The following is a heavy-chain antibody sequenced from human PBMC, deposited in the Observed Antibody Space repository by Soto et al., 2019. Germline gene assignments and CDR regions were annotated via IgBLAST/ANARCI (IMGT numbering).Heavy chain of an antibody. V-gene: IGHV3-66*01. J-gene: IGHJ3*02. CDR3: AREPRYCRGGSCSITGDAYDI. CDR2: ISNRGDT. Sequence: EVQLVESGGGLVQPGGSLRLSCTASGFIVSDTYVNWVRQAPGKGLEWVSVISNRGDTHYADSVRGRFSLSRDISDNTLHLQMNNLRVEGTAVYYCAREPRYCRGGSCSITGDAYDIWGKGTMVTVSS. D-gene: IGHD2-15*01. CDR1: GFIVSDTY.